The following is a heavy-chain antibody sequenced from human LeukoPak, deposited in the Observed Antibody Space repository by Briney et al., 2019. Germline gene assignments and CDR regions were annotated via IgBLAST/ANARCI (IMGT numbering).Heavy chain of an antibody. CDR1: GFTVSSNY. V-gene: IGHV3-53*01. CDR2: IYSGGTT. D-gene: IGHD3-22*01. J-gene: IGHJ6*02. CDR3: ARAPYYYDDSGYYYDNFYYGMDV. Sequence: GGSLRLSCAASGFTVSSNYMNWVRQAPGKGLEWVSVIYSGGTTYYADSVEGRFTISRDNSKNMLYLQMTSLRAEDTAVYYCARAPYYYDDSGYYYDNFYYGMDVWGQGTTVTVSS.